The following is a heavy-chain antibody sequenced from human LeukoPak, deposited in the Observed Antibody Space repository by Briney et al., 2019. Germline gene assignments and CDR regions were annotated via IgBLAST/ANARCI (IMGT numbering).Heavy chain of an antibody. J-gene: IGHJ2*01. CDR2: INTDGSST. Sequence: PGGSQRLSCAASGFTFSSYWMHWVRQAPGKGLVWVSRINTDGSSTSYADSVKGRFTISRDNAKNTLYLQMNSLRAEDTAVYYCARVGTVTTLGYFDLWGRGTLVTVSS. D-gene: IGHD4-11*01. V-gene: IGHV3-74*01. CDR3: ARVGTVTTLGYFDL. CDR1: GFTFSSYW.